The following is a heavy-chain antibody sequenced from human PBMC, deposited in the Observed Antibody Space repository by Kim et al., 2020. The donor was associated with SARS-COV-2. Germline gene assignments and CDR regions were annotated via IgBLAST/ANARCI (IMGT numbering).Heavy chain of an antibody. D-gene: IGHD6-19*01. Sequence: YTPSLKSRVTISVDTSKNQFSLKLGSVTAADTAVYYCARGHSSGWYRFDYWGQGTLVTVSS. V-gene: IGHV4-34*01. CDR3: ARGHSSGWYRFDY. J-gene: IGHJ4*02.